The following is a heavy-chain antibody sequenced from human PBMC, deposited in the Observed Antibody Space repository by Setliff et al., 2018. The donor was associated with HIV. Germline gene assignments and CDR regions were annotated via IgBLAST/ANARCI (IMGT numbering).Heavy chain of an antibody. D-gene: IGHD1-20*01. Sequence: PGGSLRLSCSASGFIFDDYGMSWVRQAPGKGLEWVSGVNWHGSSTGYVDSVKGRFTISRDNAKSSLFLQMNNLRGEDTAVYHCTIGHYKSASGWGRGTLVTVSS. CDR2: VNWHGSST. V-gene: IGHV3-20*01. CDR1: GFIFDDYG. J-gene: IGHJ4*02. CDR3: TIGHYKSASG.